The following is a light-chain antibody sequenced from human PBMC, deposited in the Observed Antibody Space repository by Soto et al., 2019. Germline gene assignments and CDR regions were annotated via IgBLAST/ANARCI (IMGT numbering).Light chain of an antibody. CDR2: EGS. J-gene: IGLJ7*01. V-gene: IGLV2-23*01. Sequence: QSVLTQPASVSGSPGQSSTISCTGTSSDVGSYNLVSWYQQHPGKAPKLMIYEGSKRPSGVSNRFSGSKSGNTASLTISGLQPEDEADYYCCSYAGSSTHAVFGGGTQLTVL. CDR1: SSDVGSYNL. CDR3: CSYAGSSTHAV.